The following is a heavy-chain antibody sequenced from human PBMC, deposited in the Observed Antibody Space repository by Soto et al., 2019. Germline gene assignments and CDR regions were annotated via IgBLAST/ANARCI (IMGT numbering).Heavy chain of an antibody. CDR2: ISYDGSIK. V-gene: IGHV3-30-3*01. Sequence: QVQLVESGGGVVQPGTSLRLSCAASGFTFYNYALHWVRRAPGKGLEWVAVISYDGSIKYYADSVKGRFTISRDNSXXTXYLQMNSLRAEDMALYYCARGHTANAAMVTGQFDYWGQGTLVTVSS. J-gene: IGHJ4*02. D-gene: IGHD5-18*01. CDR1: GFTFYNYA. CDR3: ARGHTANAAMVTGQFDY.